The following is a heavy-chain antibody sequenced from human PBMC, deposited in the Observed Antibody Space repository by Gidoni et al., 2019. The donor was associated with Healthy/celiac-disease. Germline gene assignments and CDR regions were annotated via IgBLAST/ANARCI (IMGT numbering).Heavy chain of an antibody. CDR3: AKDAQQLVSYYYYYMDV. CDR2: ISYDGSNK. J-gene: IGHJ6*03. Sequence: QVQLVESGGGVVQPGRSLRLSCAASGFTFSSSGMHWVRQAPGKGLEWVAVISYDGSNKYYADSVKGRFTISRDNSKNTLYLQMNSLRAEDTAVYYCAKDAQQLVSYYYYYMDVWGKGTTVTVSS. D-gene: IGHD6-6*01. CDR1: GFTFSSSG. V-gene: IGHV3-30*18.